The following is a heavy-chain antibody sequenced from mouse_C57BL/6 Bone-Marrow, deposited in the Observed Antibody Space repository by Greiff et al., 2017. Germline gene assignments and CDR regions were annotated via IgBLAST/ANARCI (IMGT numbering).Heavy chain of an antibody. V-gene: IGHV1-52*01. CDR3: ARAGLLRSLDAMDY. Sequence: QVQLQQPGAELVRPGSSVKLSCKASGYTFTSYWMHWVKQRPIQGLEWIGNIDPSDSETHYNQKIKDKATLTVDKSSSTAYMQLSSLTSEDSAVYYCARAGLLRSLDAMDYWGQGTSVTVSS. CDR2: IDPSDSET. J-gene: IGHJ4*01. D-gene: IGHD1-1*01. CDR1: GYTFTSYW.